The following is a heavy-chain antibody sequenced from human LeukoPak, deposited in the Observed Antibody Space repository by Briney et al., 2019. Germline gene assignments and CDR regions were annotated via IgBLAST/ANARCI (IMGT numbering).Heavy chain of an antibody. J-gene: IGHJ4*02. Sequence: PGGSLRLSCAASGSTFSSDAMNWVRQRPGRGLEWVSVISGSGDKTYYADSVKGRFTISRDNSKNTLYLQMNSLRAEDTAVYFCAKDRSLNGGNSNGYFDYWGQGTLVTVSS. D-gene: IGHD4-23*01. CDR2: ISGSGDKT. CDR3: AKDRSLNGGNSNGYFDY. CDR1: GSTFSSDA. V-gene: IGHV3-23*01.